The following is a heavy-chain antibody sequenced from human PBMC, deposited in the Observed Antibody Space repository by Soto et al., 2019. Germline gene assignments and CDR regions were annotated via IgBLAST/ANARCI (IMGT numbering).Heavy chain of an antibody. V-gene: IGHV1-69*06. CDR1: GGTLSDHG. CDR3: ARGVYGSGNYYTGPSAFDI. J-gene: IGHJ3*02. CDR2: TIPVFNTA. Sequence: QVQLEQSGAEVKKPGSSVKVSCKASGGTLSDHGVAWLRQAPGQGLEWMGGTIPVFNTAKYAQKFQGRVTVTADKSTNIAYMELSSLISEDTAFYFCARGVYGSGNYYTGPSAFDIWVQGTMVIVSS. D-gene: IGHD3-10*01.